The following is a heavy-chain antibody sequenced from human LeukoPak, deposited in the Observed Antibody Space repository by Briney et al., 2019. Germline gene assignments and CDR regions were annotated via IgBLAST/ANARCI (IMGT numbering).Heavy chain of an antibody. J-gene: IGHJ5*02. V-gene: IGHV3-21*01. Sequence: PGGSLRLSCAASGFTFSSYSMNWVRQAPGKGLEWVSSISSSSSYIYYADSVKGRFTISRDNAKNSLYLQMNSLRAEDTAGYYCARDGSIAARPSLFGEYNWFDPWGQGTLVTVSS. CDR2: ISSSSSYI. D-gene: IGHD6-6*01. CDR1: GFTFSSYS. CDR3: ARDGSIAARPSLFGEYNWFDP.